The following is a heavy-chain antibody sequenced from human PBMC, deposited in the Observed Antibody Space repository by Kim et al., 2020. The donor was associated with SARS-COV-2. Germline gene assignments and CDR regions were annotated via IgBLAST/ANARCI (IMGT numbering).Heavy chain of an antibody. D-gene: IGHD3-22*01. CDR3: ARETPATYYYDSSGF. J-gene: IGHJ4*02. V-gene: IGHV3-48*02. Sequence: DSVKGRFTISRDNAKNSLYLQMNSLRDEDTAVYYCARETPATYYYDSSGFWGQGTLVTVSS.